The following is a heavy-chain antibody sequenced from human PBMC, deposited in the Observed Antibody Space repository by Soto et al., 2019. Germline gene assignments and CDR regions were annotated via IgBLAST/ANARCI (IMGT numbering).Heavy chain of an antibody. CDR1: GYSFTSYW. D-gene: IGHD2-2*02. V-gene: IGHV5-51*01. CDR3: ARQTYCSSTSCYTVDS. J-gene: IGHJ4*02. Sequence: GESLKISCKGSGYSFTSYWIGWVRQMPGKGLEWMGIIYLGDSDTRYSPSFQGQVTISADKSISTAYLQWSSLKASDTAMYYCARQTYCSSTSCYTVDSWDQGTLVTVSS. CDR2: IYLGDSDT.